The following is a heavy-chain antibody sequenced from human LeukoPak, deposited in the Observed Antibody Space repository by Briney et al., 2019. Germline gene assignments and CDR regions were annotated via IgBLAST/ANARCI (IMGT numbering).Heavy chain of an antibody. Sequence: SETLSLTCAVYGGSFSGDYWSWIRQPPGKGLEWIGEINHSGSTNYNPSLKSRVTISVDTSKNQFSLKLSSVTAADTAVYYCARGRSTSWRTLYYYYGMDVWGQGTTVTVSS. CDR3: ARGRSTSWRTLYYYYGMDV. J-gene: IGHJ6*02. D-gene: IGHD2-2*01. V-gene: IGHV4-34*01. CDR1: GGSFSGDY. CDR2: INHSGST.